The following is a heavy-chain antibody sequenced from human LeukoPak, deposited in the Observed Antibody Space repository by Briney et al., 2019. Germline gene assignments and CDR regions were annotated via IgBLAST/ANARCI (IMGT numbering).Heavy chain of an antibody. D-gene: IGHD3-10*01. V-gene: IGHV3-23*01. CDR2: ISATGGTI. Sequence: GGSLRLSCAASGFNFSSNGMNWVRQAPGKGLEWVSYISATGGTIYYADSVKGRFTISRDNSKNMLYVQMNTLRAEDTAIYYCTKGFYGSGSDAFHIWGQGTMVTVSS. J-gene: IGHJ3*02. CDR1: GFNFSSNG. CDR3: TKGFYGSGSDAFHI.